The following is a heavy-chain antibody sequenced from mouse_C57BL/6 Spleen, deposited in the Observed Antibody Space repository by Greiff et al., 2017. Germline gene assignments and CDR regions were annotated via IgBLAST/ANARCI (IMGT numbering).Heavy chain of an antibody. Sequence: EVQLQESGGGLVQPKGSLKLSCAASGFSFNTYAMNWVRQAPGKGLEWVARIRSKSNNYATYYADSVKDRFTISRDDSESMLYLQMNNLKTEDTAMYYCVRHGDYDGLFAYWGQGTLVTVSA. CDR2: IRSKSNNYAT. D-gene: IGHD2-4*01. CDR3: VRHGDYDGLFAY. J-gene: IGHJ3*01. CDR1: GFSFNTYA. V-gene: IGHV10-1*01.